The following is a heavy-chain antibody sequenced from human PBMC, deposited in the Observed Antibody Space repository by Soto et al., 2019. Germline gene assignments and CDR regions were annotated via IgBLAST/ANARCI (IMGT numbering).Heavy chain of an antibody. J-gene: IGHJ4*02. CDR2: VYYSGST. CDR1: GGSISGYY. Sequence: SETLSLTCTLSGGSISGYYWSWIRQPPGKGLEWIGYVYYSGSTKYNPSLESRVTISVDMSNNQFSLMLTSVTAADTAVYYCAKYRRTDAEGYRLDFWGQGTLVTVSS. CDR3: AKYRRTDAEGYRLDF. D-gene: IGHD5-12*01. V-gene: IGHV4-59*01.